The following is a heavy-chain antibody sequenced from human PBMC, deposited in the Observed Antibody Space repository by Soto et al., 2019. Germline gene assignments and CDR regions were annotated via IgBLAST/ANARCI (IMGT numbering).Heavy chain of an antibody. V-gene: IGHV3-30*03. J-gene: IGHJ4*02. CDR1: GFTFSNYA. D-gene: IGHD2-8*01. CDR2: ITKNGRNK. Sequence: QVQLVESGGGVVQPGGSLRLSCAASGFTFSNYAMHWVRQAPGKGLEWVADITKNGRNKDYADSAKGRLAISRDNSKNTLELQMNSLRVEDTAMYYCGRCNGDDCHSPFDYWGQGTLVTVSS. CDR3: GRCNGDDCHSPFDY.